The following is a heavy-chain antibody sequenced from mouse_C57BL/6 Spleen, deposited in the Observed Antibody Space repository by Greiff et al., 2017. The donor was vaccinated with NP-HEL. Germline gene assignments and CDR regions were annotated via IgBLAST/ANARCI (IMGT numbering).Heavy chain of an antibody. V-gene: IGHV3-6*01. CDR3: VYDYPWFAY. D-gene: IGHD2-4*01. CDR2: ISYDGSN. Sequence: ESGPGLVKPSQSLSLTCSVTGYSITSGYYWNWIRQFPGNKLEWMGYISYDGSNNYNPSLKNRISITRDTSKNQFFLKLNSVTTEDTATYYCVYDYPWFAYWGQGTLVTVSA. J-gene: IGHJ3*01. CDR1: GYSITSGYY.